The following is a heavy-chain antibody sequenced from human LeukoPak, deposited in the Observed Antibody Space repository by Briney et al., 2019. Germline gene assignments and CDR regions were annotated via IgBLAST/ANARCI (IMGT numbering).Heavy chain of an antibody. V-gene: IGHV4-59*01. D-gene: IGHD4-23*01. J-gene: IGHJ4*02. CDR1: GGSISSYY. CDR2: IYYSGST. CDR3: ARGEVGYGGNFPLY. Sequence: SETLSLTCTVSGGSISSYYWSWIRQPPGKGLEWIGYIYYSGSTNYNPSLKSRVTISVDTSKNQFSLKLSSVTAADTAVYYCARGEVGYGGNFPLYWGQGTLVTVSS.